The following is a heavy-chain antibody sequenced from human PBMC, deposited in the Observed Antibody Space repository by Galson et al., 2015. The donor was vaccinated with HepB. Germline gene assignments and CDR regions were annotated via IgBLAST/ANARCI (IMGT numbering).Heavy chain of an antibody. CDR2: IYTSGST. V-gene: IGHV4-61*02. Sequence: LSLTCTVSGGSISSGSYYWSWIRQPAGKGLEWIGRIYTSGSTNYNPSLKSRVTMSVDTSKNQFSLKLSSVTAADTAVYYCARDNCSSTSCREYYYYMDVWGKGTTVTVSS. J-gene: IGHJ6*03. CDR1: GGSISSGSYY. CDR3: ARDNCSSTSCREYYYYMDV. D-gene: IGHD2-2*01.